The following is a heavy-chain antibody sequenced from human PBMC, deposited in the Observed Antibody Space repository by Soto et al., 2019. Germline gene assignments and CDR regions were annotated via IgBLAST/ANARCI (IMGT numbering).Heavy chain of an antibody. V-gene: IGHV5-10-1*01. CDR3: ARHPPAGLRYLDWLRDNWFDP. Sequence: GESLKISCKGSGYSFTSYWISWVRQMPGKGLEWMGRIDPSDSYTNYSPSFQGHVTISADKSISTAYLQWSSLKASDTAMYYCARHPPAGLRYLDWLRDNWFDPWGQGTLVTAPQ. CDR1: GYSFTSYW. D-gene: IGHD3-9*01. CDR2: IDPSDSYT. J-gene: IGHJ5*02.